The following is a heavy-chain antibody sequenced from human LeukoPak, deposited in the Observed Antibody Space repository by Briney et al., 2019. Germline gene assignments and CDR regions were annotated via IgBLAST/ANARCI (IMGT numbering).Heavy chain of an antibody. Sequence: SVKVSCKASGFTFTSSAMQWVRQARGQRLEWIGWIVVGSGNTNYAQKFRERVTITRDMSTSTAYMELSSLRSEDTAVYYCAARNPRYYYGMDVWGQGTTVTVSS. J-gene: IGHJ6*02. CDR2: IVVGSGNT. V-gene: IGHV1-58*02. CDR3: AARNPRYYYGMDV. CDR1: GFTFTSSA.